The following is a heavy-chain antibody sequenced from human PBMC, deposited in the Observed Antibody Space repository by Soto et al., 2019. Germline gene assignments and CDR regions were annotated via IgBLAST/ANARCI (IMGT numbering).Heavy chain of an antibody. V-gene: IGHV4-31*03. CDR2: IHYRGTT. CDR3: AGIVEMEAAQLDY. D-gene: IGHD2-15*01. CDR1: GASITRRGY. Sequence: SETLSLTCTVSGASITRRGYCSCTRQHPGKGLEWIGYIHYRGTTYYNSSLRSRVTMSIDTSKNQFSLKLSSVTAADTAVYYCAGIVEMEAAQLDYWGQGALVTVSS. J-gene: IGHJ4*02.